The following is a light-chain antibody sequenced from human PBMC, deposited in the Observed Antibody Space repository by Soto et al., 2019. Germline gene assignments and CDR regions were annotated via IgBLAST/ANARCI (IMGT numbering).Light chain of an antibody. CDR2: DTS. V-gene: IGKV3-15*01. CDR1: QSVSYK. CDR3: QQYNNWPPIT. Sequence: EMVMTQSPATLSVSPGDRATLSCRASQSVSYKLAWYQQKPGQPPRLLIYDTSTRATGIPARFSGSGSGTEFTLPLSRLQSEDFAVYYCQQYNNWPPITFGHGTRLESK. J-gene: IGKJ5*01.